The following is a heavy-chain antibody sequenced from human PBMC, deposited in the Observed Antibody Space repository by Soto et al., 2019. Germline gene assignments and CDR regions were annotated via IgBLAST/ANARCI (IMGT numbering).Heavy chain of an antibody. J-gene: IGHJ4*02. CDR3: ASFPPSSSSWYHYFDY. CDR2: IYYSGST. CDR1: GGSISSYY. Sequence: SETLSLTCTVSGGSISSYYWSWIRQPPGKGLEWIGYIYYSGSTNYNPSLKSRVTISVDTSKNQFSLKLSSATAADTAVYYCASFPPSSSSWYHYFDYWGQGTLVTVSS. V-gene: IGHV4-59*01. D-gene: IGHD6-13*01.